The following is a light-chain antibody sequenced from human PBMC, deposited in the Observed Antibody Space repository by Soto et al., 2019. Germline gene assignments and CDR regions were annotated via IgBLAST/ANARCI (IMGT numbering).Light chain of an antibody. J-gene: IGKJ1*01. Sequence: EIVMTQSPATLSVSPGERATLSCRASQSVSSNLAWYQQKPGQAPRLLIYGASTRATGIPARFGGSGSGTEFTLTISSLQSEDFAVYYCHQYNNWPPWTFGQGTKVDIK. V-gene: IGKV3-15*01. CDR3: HQYNNWPPWT. CDR2: GAS. CDR1: QSVSSN.